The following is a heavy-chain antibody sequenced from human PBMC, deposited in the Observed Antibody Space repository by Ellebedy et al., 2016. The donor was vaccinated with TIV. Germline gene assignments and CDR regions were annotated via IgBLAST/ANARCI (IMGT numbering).Heavy chain of an antibody. CDR3: ARAGQGWPPLIDY. CDR1: GGSISSFC. D-gene: IGHD5-24*01. CDR2: VYYSGST. V-gene: IGHV4-59*01. J-gene: IGHJ4*02. Sequence: MPSETLSLTCTVSGGSISSFCWNWIRQPQGKGLGWNGYVYYSGSTTYNASLKGRVTISVDTSKNQFSLKLTSVPVAYTALYYCARAGQGWPPLIDYWGQGTLVTVSS.